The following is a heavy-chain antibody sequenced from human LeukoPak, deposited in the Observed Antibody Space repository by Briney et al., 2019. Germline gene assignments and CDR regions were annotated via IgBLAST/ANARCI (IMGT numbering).Heavy chain of an antibody. CDR3: ARDRRDTSMVWDY. Sequence: PSETLSLTCTVSGGSISTYYWSWIRQPPGKGLEWIGYIYYSGSTNYNPSLKSRVTISVDTSKKQFSLKLSSVTAADTAVYYCARDRRDTSMVWDYWGQGTLVTVSS. CDR2: IYYSGST. D-gene: IGHD5-18*01. J-gene: IGHJ4*02. V-gene: IGHV4-59*01. CDR1: GGSISTYY.